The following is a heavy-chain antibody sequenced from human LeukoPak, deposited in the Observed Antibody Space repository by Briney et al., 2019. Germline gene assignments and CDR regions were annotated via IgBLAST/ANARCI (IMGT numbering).Heavy chain of an antibody. CDR3: ARHEAAAGTFGPLGFDYYYYYYMDV. J-gene: IGHJ6*03. CDR1: GCSISSYY. Sequence: SETLSLTCTVSGCSISSYYWSWIRQPPGKGLEWIGYIYTCGSTNYNPSLNRRVTISVDTSKNHFSLKLSSVTAADTGVYYCARHEAAAGTFGPLGFDYYYYYYMDVWGKGTTVTVSS. CDR2: IYTCGST. V-gene: IGHV4-4*09. D-gene: IGHD6-13*01.